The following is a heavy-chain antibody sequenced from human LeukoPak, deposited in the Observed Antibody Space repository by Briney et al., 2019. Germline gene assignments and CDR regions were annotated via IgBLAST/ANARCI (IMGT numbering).Heavy chain of an antibody. V-gene: IGHV1-2*02. Sequence: ASVKVSCKASGCTFTGYYMHWVRQAPGQGLEWMGWINSNSGGTNYAQKFQGRVTMTRDTSISTAYMDLSRLRSDDTAVYYCARDRGPGLKTTADYWGQGTLVTVSS. CDR1: GCTFTGYY. CDR2: INSNSGGT. J-gene: IGHJ4*02. CDR3: ARDRGPGLKTTADY. D-gene: IGHD4-11*01.